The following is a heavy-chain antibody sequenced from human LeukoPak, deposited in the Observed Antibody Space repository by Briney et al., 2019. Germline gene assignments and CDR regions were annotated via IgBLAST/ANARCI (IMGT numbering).Heavy chain of an antibody. CDR3: ARDRHSGYSSVWYDH. CDR2: GSGHNGDT. CDR1: GYTFTSYG. D-gene: IGHD6-25*01. V-gene: IGHV1-18*01. J-gene: IGHJ5*02. Sequence: ASVKVSCKASGYTFTSYGVTWVRQAPGQGLDWMGWGSGHNGDTDYAQKLQGRVTMTIVTSTSTAYMELRNLISDDTAVYFCARDRHSGYSSVWYDHWGQGTLITVSS.